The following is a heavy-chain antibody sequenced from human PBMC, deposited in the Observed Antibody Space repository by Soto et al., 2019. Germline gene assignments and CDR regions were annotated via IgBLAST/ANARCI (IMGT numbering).Heavy chain of an antibody. Sequence: SETLSLTCAVYGVSFSGYYWSWIRQPPGKGLEWIGEINHSGSTNYNPSLKSRVTISVDTSKNQFSLKLSSVTAADTAVYYCARFQPANYDYWGQGTLVTVSS. J-gene: IGHJ4*02. CDR1: GVSFSGYY. V-gene: IGHV4-34*01. CDR2: INHSGST. CDR3: ARFQPANYDY.